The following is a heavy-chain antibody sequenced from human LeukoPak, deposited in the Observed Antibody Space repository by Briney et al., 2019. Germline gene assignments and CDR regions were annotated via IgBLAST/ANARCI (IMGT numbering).Heavy chain of an antibody. V-gene: IGHV4-59*01. J-gene: IGHJ4*02. CDR2: IYYSGST. D-gene: IGHD1-26*01. CDR3: ARGREWEPKVFDY. Sequence: SETLSLTCTVSGGSITSYYWSWIRQPPGKGLEWIGYIYYSGSTNYNPSLKSRVTISVDTSKNQFSLKLSSVTAADTAVYYCARGREWEPKVFDYWGQGTLVTVSS. CDR1: GGSITSYY.